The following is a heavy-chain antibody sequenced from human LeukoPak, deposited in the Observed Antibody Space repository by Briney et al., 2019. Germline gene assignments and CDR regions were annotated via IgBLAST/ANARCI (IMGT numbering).Heavy chain of an antibody. J-gene: IGHJ4*02. CDR3: ARGGGYTPYYFDY. CDR2: IYYSGST. CDR1: GGSISSGDYY. V-gene: IGHV4-30-4*01. Sequence: ASQTLSLTCTVSGGSISSGDYYWSWIRQPPGKGLEWIGYIYYSGSTYYNPSLKSRVTISLDTSKNQFSLKLSSVTAADTAVYYCARGGGYTPYYFDYWGQGTLVTVSS. D-gene: IGHD5-12*01.